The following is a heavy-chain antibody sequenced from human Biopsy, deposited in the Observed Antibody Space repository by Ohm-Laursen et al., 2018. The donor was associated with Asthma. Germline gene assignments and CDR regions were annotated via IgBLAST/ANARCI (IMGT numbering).Heavy chain of an antibody. CDR2: ISVYNGNT. Sequence: VKVSCKTSGYTFNSAGITWVRQASGQGLEWMGWISVYNGNTKVAQKLQDRVTMITDTSTSTAYMELRSLRSDDTAVYFCARAVDYSHYYGIDVWGQGTTVTVS. V-gene: IGHV1-18*01. CDR3: ARAVDYSHYYGIDV. D-gene: IGHD3-10*01. CDR1: GYTFNSAG. J-gene: IGHJ6*02.